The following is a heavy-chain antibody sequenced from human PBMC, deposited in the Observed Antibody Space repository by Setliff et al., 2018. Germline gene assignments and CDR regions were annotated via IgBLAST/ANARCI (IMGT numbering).Heavy chain of an antibody. V-gene: IGHV3-30*02. CDR3: AKDAYDSSGYGGHYFDY. CDR2: IWYDGSNK. CDR1: GFTFSTYG. Sequence: GESLKISCAASGFTFSTYGMHWVRQAPGKGLEWVAYIWYDGSNKYYADSVKGRFTISRDNSKNTLYLQMSSLRAEDSAIYYCAKDAYDSSGYGGHYFDYWGQGALVTVSS. D-gene: IGHD3-22*01. J-gene: IGHJ4*02.